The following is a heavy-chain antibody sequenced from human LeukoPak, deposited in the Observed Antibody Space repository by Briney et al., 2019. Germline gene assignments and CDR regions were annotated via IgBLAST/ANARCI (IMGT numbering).Heavy chain of an antibody. J-gene: IGHJ6*04. CDR1: GYTFTSYG. Sequence: ASVKVSCKASGYTFTSYGISWVRQAPGQALEWMGSISAYNGNTNYAQKLQGRVTMTTDTSTSTAYMELRSLRSDDTAVYYCARKFLGYCSSTSCLYGMDVWGKGTTVTVSS. D-gene: IGHD2-2*01. CDR3: ARKFLGYCSSTSCLYGMDV. V-gene: IGHV1-18*04. CDR2: ISAYNGNT.